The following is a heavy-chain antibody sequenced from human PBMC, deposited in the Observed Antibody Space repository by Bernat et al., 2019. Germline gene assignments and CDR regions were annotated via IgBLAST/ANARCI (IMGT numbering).Heavy chain of an antibody. D-gene: IGHD6-19*01. V-gene: IGHV3-33*01. J-gene: IGHJ4*02. CDR2: IWYDGSNK. Sequence: QVQLVESGGGVVQPGRSLRLSCAASGFTFSSYGMHWVRQAPSKGLEWVAVIWYDGSNKYYADSVKGRFTISRDNSKNTLYLQMNSLRAEDTAVYYCARDIVGSAGTSFDYWGQGTLVTVSS. CDR3: ARDIVGSAGTSFDY. CDR1: GFTFSSYG.